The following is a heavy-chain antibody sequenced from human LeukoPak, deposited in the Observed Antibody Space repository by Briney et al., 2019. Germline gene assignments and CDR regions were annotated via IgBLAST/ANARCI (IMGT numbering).Heavy chain of an antibody. CDR3: ARDGSGTWNDY. CDR1: GYTFTTYG. CDR2: INAYNSNT. V-gene: IGHV1-18*01. D-gene: IGHD3-10*01. Sequence: ASVKGSCKASGYTFTTYGISWVRQDPGQRLEWMGWINAYNSNTNYAQKLQGRVTMTTDTSTSTAYMELRSLRSDDSAVYYCARDGSGTWNDYWGQGTLVTVSS. J-gene: IGHJ4*02.